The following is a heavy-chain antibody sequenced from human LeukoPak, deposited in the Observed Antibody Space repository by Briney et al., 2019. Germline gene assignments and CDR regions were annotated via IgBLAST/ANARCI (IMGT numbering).Heavy chain of an antibody. D-gene: IGHD3-22*01. CDR3: AILTNYYDSGRYYSLPNFFDY. Sequence: GGSLRLSCVASGMSFSGYAMSWVRQAPGKGLEWVSGIGSDGSTHYADSVKGRFTISRDSSKNTLYLQMNSLRAEDTAVYYCAILTNYYDSGRYYSLPNFFDYWGQGTLVTVSS. J-gene: IGHJ4*02. V-gene: IGHV3-23*01. CDR2: IGSDGST. CDR1: GMSFSGYA.